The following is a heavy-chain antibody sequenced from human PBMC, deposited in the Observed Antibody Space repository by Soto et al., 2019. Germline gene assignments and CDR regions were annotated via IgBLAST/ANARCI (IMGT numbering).Heavy chain of an antibody. CDR2: IDPSDSYT. J-gene: IGHJ6*02. CDR1: GYRFTSYL. D-gene: IGHD2-2*01. V-gene: IGHV5-10-1*01. CDR3: ARHYCSSTSCRVYYYYGMDV. Sequence: GESLTLSCTGSGYRFTSYLSSWVRQMPGKGLEWMGRIDPSDSYTNYSPSFQGHVTISADKSISTAYLQWSSLKASDTAMYYCARHYCSSTSCRVYYYYGMDVWGQGTTVTVSS.